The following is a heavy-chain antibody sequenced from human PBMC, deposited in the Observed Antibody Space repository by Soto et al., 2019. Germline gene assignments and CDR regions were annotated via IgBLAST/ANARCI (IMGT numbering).Heavy chain of an antibody. CDR2: IYWDADK. V-gene: IGHV2-5*02. CDR3: AQRSGVRFLEWLPYVFEY. CDR1: GFSLSTSGLV. D-gene: IGHD3-3*01. Sequence: QITLKESGPTLVTPTQTLTLTCTFSGFSLSTSGLVVGWIRKPPGKALEWLALIYWDADKRHSPSLKSRLTITKDTSKNQVVLTMTNMDPVYTATYYCAQRSGVRFLEWLPYVFEYWVQGTLVTVSS. J-gene: IGHJ4*02.